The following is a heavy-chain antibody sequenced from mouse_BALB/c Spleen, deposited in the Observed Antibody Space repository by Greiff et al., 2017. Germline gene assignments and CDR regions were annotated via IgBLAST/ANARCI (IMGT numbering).Heavy chain of an antibody. V-gene: IGHV5-6-3*01. CDR1: GFTFSSYG. CDR3: ARGGTGPYYAMDY. J-gene: IGHJ4*01. Sequence: VQLKESGGGLVQPGGSLKLSCAASGFTFSSYGMSWVRQTPDKRLELVATINSNGGSTYYPDSVKGRFTISRDNAKNTLYLQMSSLKSEDTAMYYCARGGTGPYYAMDYWGQGTSVTVSS. CDR2: INSNGGST. D-gene: IGHD3-3*01.